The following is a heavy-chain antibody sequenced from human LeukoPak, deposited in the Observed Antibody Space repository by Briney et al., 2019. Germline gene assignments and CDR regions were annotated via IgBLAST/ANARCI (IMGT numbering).Heavy chain of an antibody. CDR1: GGSISSYS. V-gene: IGHV4-4*07. CDR3: ARTVVTLDWYFDL. Sequence: SGTLSLTCIVSGGSISSYSWNWIRQPAGKGLEWIGRFYTSGTTNYNPSLKSRVTTSIDTSKNQVSLKMRSVTAADTAVYYCARTVVTLDWYFDLWGRGTLVSVSS. J-gene: IGHJ2*01. D-gene: IGHD4-23*01. CDR2: FYTSGTT.